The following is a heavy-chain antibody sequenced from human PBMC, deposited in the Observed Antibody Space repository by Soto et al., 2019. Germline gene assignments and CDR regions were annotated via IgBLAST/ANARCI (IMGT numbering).Heavy chain of an antibody. CDR2: IIPISGTT. CDR3: ARSQGSSTSLEIYYYYYYGMDV. D-gene: IGHD2-2*01. CDR1: GGTFSSYA. J-gene: IGHJ6*02. V-gene: IGHV1-69*01. Sequence: QVQLVQSGAEVKKPGSSVKVSCKASGGTFSSYAISWVRQAPGQGLEWMGGIIPISGTTKYAQKFQGRVTTTADESKSTAYMELSSLRSEDTAVYSCARSQGSSTSLEIYYYYYYGMDVWGQGTTVTVSS.